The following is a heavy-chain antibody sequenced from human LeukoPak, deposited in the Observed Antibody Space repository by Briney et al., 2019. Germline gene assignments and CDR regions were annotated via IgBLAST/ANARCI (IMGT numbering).Heavy chain of an antibody. V-gene: IGHV4-59*01. CDR3: ARSYYDILTGYLTDAFDI. CDR2: IFYSGST. J-gene: IGHJ3*02. CDR1: GGSFSGYY. D-gene: IGHD3-9*01. Sequence: SETLSLTCAVYGGSFSGYYWSWIRQPPGKGLEWIGSIFYSGSTNYNPSLKSRVTISVDTSRHQFSLKLNSVTAADTAVYYCARSYYDILTGYLTDAFDIWGQGTMVTVSS.